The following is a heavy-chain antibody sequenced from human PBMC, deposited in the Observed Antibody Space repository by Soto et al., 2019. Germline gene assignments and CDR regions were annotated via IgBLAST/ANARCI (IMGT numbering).Heavy chain of an antibody. D-gene: IGHD1-1*01. Sequence: GDSLKISVKVSGYSFTNYWIGCVRHVPGKGLEWMGSIYPGHSDTRYRPSFQGQATISVDKSISTAYMQWSSLKASDSAMYYFARSVTSRTTWSCDYWGQGTLVTVSS. CDR3: ARSVTSRTTWSCDY. CDR2: IYPGHSDT. V-gene: IGHV5-51*01. J-gene: IGHJ4*02. CDR1: GYSFTNYW.